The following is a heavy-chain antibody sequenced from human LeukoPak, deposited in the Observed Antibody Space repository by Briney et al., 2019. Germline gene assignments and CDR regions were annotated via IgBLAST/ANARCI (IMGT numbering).Heavy chain of an antibody. CDR1: GGSISSSSYY. J-gene: IGHJ4*02. Sequence: SETLSLTCTVSGGSISSSSYYWGWIRQPPGKGLEWIGSIYYSGSTYYNPSLKSRVTISVDTSKNQFSLKLSSVTAADTAVYYCASRGGDSSLDYWGQGTLVTVSS. D-gene: IGHD3-10*01. CDR3: ASRGGDSSLDY. V-gene: IGHV4-39*07. CDR2: IYYSGST.